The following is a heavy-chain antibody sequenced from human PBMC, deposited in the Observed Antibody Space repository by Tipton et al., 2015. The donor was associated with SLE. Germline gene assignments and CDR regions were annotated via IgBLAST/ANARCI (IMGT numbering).Heavy chain of an antibody. D-gene: IGHD4-17*01. CDR1: GFTFSSYG. V-gene: IGHV3-30*02. J-gene: IGHJ4*02. CDR2: IRYDGSNK. Sequence: QVQLVQSGGGVVQPGRSLRLSCAASGFTFSSYGMHWVRQAPGKGLEWVAFIRYDGSNKYYADSVKGRFTISRDNSKNTLYLQMNSLRAEDTAVYYCAKDRWRIGLRSVFDYWGQGTLVTVSS. CDR3: AKDRWRIGLRSVFDY.